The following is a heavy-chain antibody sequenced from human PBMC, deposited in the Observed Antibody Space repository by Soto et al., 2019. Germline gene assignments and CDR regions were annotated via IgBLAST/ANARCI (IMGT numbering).Heavy chain of an antibody. CDR1: CYNFHSYW. J-gene: IGHJ4*02. CDR2: IKPGDSDT. V-gene: IGHV5-51*01. CDR3: TPQEDTALGTPFYFDY. D-gene: IGHD5-18*01. Sequence: GESPKIPRNGSCYNFHSYWLGWVRQLSGKGLEWMVIIKPGDSDTRYSPSFQGQVTISADNSITTDYQQWSSLRASNTVMYFCTPQEDTALGTPFYFDYWGQGTLVTVSS.